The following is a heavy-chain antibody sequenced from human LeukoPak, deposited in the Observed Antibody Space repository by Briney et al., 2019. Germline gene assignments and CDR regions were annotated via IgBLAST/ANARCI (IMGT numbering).Heavy chain of an antibody. V-gene: IGHV3-23*01. J-gene: IGHJ4*02. Sequence: PGGSLRLSCAASGFTFSSYAMSWVRQAPEKGLEWVSAISASGASTYYADSVKGRFTISRDNSKNTLYLQMNSLRADDTAVYYCAKSGRTSCSTSCYYFDYWGQGTLVTVSS. D-gene: IGHD2-2*01. CDR3: AKSGRTSCSTSCYYFDY. CDR1: GFTFSSYA. CDR2: ISASGAST.